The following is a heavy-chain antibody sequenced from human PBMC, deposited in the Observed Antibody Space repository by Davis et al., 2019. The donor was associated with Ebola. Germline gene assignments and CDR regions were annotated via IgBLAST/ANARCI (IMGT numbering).Heavy chain of an antibody. CDR1: GYPFSSYG. CDR2: ISAHNRDT. CDR3: ARDIRFGIWEDFQH. D-gene: IGHD1-26*01. J-gene: IGHJ1*01. Sequence: ASVKVSCKASGYPFSSYGITWVRQAPGQGLEWMGWISAHNRDTNYAQKFQGRLTMTTDTSANTAYLELRGLRSDDTAVYYCARDIRFGIWEDFQHWGQGTLVTVSS. V-gene: IGHV1-18*04.